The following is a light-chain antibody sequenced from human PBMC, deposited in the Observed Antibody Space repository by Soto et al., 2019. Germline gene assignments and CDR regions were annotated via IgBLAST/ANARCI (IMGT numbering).Light chain of an antibody. J-gene: IGKJ3*01. V-gene: IGKV1-9*01. CDR3: QQYDSLPLT. Sequence: DIQLTQSPSFLSASVGDRVTITCRASQGIRSYLAWYQQRPGKAPELLIYGASTLRPGGASRFSGSGSGTEFTLTISSLQPEDFATYYCQQYDSLPLTFGPGTKVDVK. CDR1: QGIRSY. CDR2: GAS.